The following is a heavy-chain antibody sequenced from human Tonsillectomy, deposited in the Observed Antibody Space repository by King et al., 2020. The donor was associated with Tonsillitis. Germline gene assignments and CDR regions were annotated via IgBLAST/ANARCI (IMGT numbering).Heavy chain of an antibody. V-gene: IGHV4-38-2*01. J-gene: IGHJ4*02. CDR2: ISHSGSA. CDR1: GYSIINGYY. Sequence: QLQESGPRLVKPSETLSLTCDVFGYSIINGYYWGWIRQPPGKGLEWIGSISHSGSAFYNPSLKSRVSISVDTSKNQFSLKLTSVTAADTAVYFCARPGYNGDWMVPLDYWGQGILVTVSS. D-gene: IGHD1-14*01. CDR3: ARPGYNGDWMVPLDY.